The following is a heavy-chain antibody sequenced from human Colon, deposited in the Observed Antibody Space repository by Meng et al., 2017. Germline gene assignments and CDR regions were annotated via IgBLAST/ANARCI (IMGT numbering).Heavy chain of an antibody. Sequence: RGGSGGDLERLGGSLRLSCAGSGFTFSDAWMGWVRQAPGKGLEWVGRVTSTVEGGSTDYAAPVKGRFVISRDDSKTTLYLQMNSLKTEDTAVYYCVTVRDRNTWSFNYWGQGTLVTVSS. CDR2: VTSTVEGGST. J-gene: IGHJ4*02. V-gene: IGHV3-15*01. CDR1: GFTFSDAW. CDR3: VTVRDRNTWSFNY. D-gene: IGHD2-15*01.